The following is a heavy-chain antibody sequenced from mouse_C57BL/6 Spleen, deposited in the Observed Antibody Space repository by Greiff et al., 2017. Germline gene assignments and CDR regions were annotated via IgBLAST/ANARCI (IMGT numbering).Heavy chain of an antibody. V-gene: IGHV1-18*01. J-gene: IGHJ2*01. CDR2: INPNNGGT. CDR3: ARPLAARGYFDY. D-gene: IGHD6-1*01. Sequence: EVQLQQSGPELVKPGASVKIPCKASGYTFTDYNMDWVKQSHGKSLEWIGDINPNNGGTIYNQKFKGKATLTVDKSSSPAYMELRSLTSEDTAVYYCARPLAARGYFDYWGQGTTLTVSS. CDR1: GYTFTDYN.